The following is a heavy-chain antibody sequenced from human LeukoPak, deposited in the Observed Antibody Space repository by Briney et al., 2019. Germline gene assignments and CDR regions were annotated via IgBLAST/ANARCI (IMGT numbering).Heavy chain of an antibody. V-gene: IGHV1-46*01. D-gene: IGHD6-13*01. CDR2: INPSGGST. CDR1: GCTFTSYY. CDR3: ARVKAAAGASIDAFDI. J-gene: IGHJ3*02. Sequence: ASVKVSCKASGCTFTSYYMHWVRQAPGQGLEWMGIINPSGGSTSYAQKFQGRVTMTRDTSTSTAYMELRSLRSDDTAVYYCARVKAAAGASIDAFDIWGQGTMVTVSS.